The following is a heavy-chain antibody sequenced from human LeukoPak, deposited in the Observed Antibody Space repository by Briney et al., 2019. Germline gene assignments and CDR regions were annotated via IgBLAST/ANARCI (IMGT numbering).Heavy chain of an antibody. CDR1: GGSISSYY. Sequence: SETLSLTCTVSGGSISSYYWSWIRQPAGKGLEWIGRIYTSGSTNYNPSLKSRVTMSVDTSKNQFSLKLSSVTAADTAVYYCARAQCGAYDFWSGYYTGPTGSWFDPWGQGTLVTVSS. CDR2: IYTSGST. J-gene: IGHJ5*02. CDR3: ARAQCGAYDFWSGYYTGPTGSWFDP. V-gene: IGHV4-4*07. D-gene: IGHD3-3*01.